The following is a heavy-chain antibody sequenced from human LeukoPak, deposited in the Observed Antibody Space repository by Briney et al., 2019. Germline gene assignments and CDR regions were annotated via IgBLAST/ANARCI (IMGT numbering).Heavy chain of an antibody. Sequence: PGGSLRLSCAASGFTFSSYAMSWVRQAPGKGLEWVSATSGSGGATYYADSVKGRFTISRDNSKNTLYLQMNSLRAEDTAIYYCAKSATGTTFNWFDPWGQGTLVTVSS. CDR3: AKSATGTTFNWFDP. CDR1: GFTFSSYA. J-gene: IGHJ5*02. CDR2: TSGSGGAT. V-gene: IGHV3-23*01. D-gene: IGHD1-7*01.